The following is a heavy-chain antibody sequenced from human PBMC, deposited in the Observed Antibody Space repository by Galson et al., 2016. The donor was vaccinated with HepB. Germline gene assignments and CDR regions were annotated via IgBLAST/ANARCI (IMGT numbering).Heavy chain of an antibody. CDR2: IYFSGTT. V-gene: IGHV4-39*01. D-gene: IGHD3-3*01. CDR3: VRHLRTLYQYWNGYYPNWFDP. J-gene: IGHJ5*02. Sequence: SETLSLTCSVSGGSLYRSTDYWAWVRQSPQRGLEWIGGIYFSGTTYYNPSLKGRLVMSVDTSKNEFSLNLTSVTAADTAVYFCVRHLRTLYQYWNGYYPNWFDPWGQGVQVTVSS. CDR1: GGSLYRSTDY.